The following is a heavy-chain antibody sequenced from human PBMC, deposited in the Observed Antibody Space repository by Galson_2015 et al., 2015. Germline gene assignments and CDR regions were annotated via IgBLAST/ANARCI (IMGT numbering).Heavy chain of an antibody. Sequence: PALVKPTQTLTLTCTFSGFSLTTTGVGVGWIRQPPGKALEWLTVIYWDEDKRYSPSLRSRVTITKDTSKNQVVLTMINMDPVDTGTYFCAHRIAARAGFDYWGQGTLVTVSS. J-gene: IGHJ4*02. CDR1: GFSLTTTGVG. CDR2: IYWDEDK. V-gene: IGHV2-5*02. CDR3: AHRIAARAGFDY. D-gene: IGHD6-6*01.